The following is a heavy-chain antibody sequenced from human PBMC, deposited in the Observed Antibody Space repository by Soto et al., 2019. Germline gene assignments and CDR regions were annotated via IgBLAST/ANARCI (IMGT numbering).Heavy chain of an antibody. J-gene: IGHJ4*02. CDR2: IYWDDDK. V-gene: IGHV2-5*02. CDR1: GFSLSTTRVG. Sequence: QITLKESGPSLVKPTQTLTLTCTFSGFSLSTTRVGVGWIRQSPGKALEWLALIYWDDDKSYSPFLKSRLTITKDTSKNQVVLTMTNMDPMDTATYFCAHTLVAGLGYYFDYWGQGTLVTVSS. D-gene: IGHD6-19*01. CDR3: AHTLVAGLGYYFDY.